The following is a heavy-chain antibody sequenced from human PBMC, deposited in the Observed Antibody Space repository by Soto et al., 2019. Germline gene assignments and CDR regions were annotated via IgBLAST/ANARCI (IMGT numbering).Heavy chain of an antibody. D-gene: IGHD1-1*01. V-gene: IGHV5-10-1*01. CDR1: GYSFTSYW. CDR3: ASNVDWNDGDYYGMDV. CDR2: IDPSDSYT. J-gene: IGHJ6*02. Sequence: GESLKISCKGSGYSFTSYWISWVRQMPGKGLEWMGRIDPSDSYTNYSPSFQGHVTISADKSISTAYLQWSSLKASDTAMYYCASNVDWNDGDYYGMDVWGQGTTVTVSS.